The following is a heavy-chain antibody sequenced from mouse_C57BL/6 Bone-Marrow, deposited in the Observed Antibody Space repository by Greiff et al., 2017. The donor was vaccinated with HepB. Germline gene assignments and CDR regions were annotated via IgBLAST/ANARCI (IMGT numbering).Heavy chain of an antibody. CDR3: ARWPNWDGWYFDV. D-gene: IGHD4-1*01. CDR2: IDPNSGGT. J-gene: IGHJ1*03. CDR1: GYTFTSYW. V-gene: IGHV1-72*01. Sequence: QSCKASGYTFTSYWMHWVKQRPGRGLEWIGRIDPNSGGTKYNEKFKSKATLTVDKPSSTAYMQLSSLTSEDSAVYYCARWPNWDGWYFDVWGTGTTVTVSS.